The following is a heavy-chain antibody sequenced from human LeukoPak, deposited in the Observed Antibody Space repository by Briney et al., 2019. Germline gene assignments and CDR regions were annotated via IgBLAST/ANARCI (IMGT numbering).Heavy chain of an antibody. Sequence: SVKVSCKASGYTFTGYYMHWVRQAPGQGLEWMGRIIPYFGTPNYAQKFQGRVTITADESTSTASMELSSLRSEDTAVYYCARDGVPYYDSSGYYAYWGQGTLITVSS. D-gene: IGHD3-22*01. CDR1: GYTFTGYY. CDR3: ARDGVPYYDSSGYYAY. CDR2: IIPYFGTP. V-gene: IGHV1-69*13. J-gene: IGHJ4*02.